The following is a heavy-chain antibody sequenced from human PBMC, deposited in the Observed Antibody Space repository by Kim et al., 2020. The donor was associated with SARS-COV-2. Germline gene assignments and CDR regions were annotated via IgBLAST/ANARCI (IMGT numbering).Heavy chain of an antibody. CDR2: MYYSGDT. J-gene: IGHJ6*01. Sequence: SETLSLTCTVSGGSISSSSYYWGWIRQPPGKGLEWTGSMYYSGDTYYNPSLKSRVTISVDTSKNQFSLKLSSVTAADTAVYYCARMSKGGGYYDYYYAM. CDR1: GGSISSSSYY. CDR3: ARMSKGGGYYDYYYAM. D-gene: IGHD3-16*01. V-gene: IGHV4-39*01.